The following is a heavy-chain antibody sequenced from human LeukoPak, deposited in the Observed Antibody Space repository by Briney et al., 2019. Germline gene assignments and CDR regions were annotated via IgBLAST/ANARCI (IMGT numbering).Heavy chain of an antibody. V-gene: IGHV3-66*01. J-gene: IGHJ5*02. CDR2: IYSGGST. CDR3: ARSGGYFDWFANWFDP. D-gene: IGHD3-9*01. CDR1: GFTVSSNY. Sequence: GGSLRLSCAASGFTVSSNYMSWVRQAPGKGLEWVSVIYSGGSTYYADSVKGRFTISRDNSKNTLYLQMNSLRAEDTAVYYCARSGGYFDWFANWFDPWGQGTLVTVSS.